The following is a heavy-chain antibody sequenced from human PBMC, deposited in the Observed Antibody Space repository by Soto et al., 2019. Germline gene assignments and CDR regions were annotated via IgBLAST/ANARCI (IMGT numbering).Heavy chain of an antibody. D-gene: IGHD3-22*01. V-gene: IGHV4-34*01. CDR2: INHSGRV. Sequence: SETLSLTCAVYAGSFSGHSWTWVRQSPGKGLEWIWDINHSGRVNYSPSLKSRVTISLDTSKNQFSLTLSAVTAADTAMYYCSTRAYDTNGYYRFDPWGQGTLVTVSS. J-gene: IGHJ5*01. CDR3: STRAYDTNGYYRFDP. CDR1: AGSFSGHS.